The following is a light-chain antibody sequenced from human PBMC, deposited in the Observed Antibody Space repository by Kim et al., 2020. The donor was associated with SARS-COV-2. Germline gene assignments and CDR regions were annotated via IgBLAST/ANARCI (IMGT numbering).Light chain of an antibody. CDR1: QSVSTTY. J-gene: IGKJ4*01. V-gene: IGKV3-20*01. Sequence: EIVLTQSPGTLSLSPGERATLSCRASQSVSTTYLAWYQQKPGQAPRVLIYGASSRATGIPDRFSGSGSGTDFTLTISRLEPEDFAVYYCQQYGGGLAFGGGTKVEI. CDR2: GAS. CDR3: QQYGGGLA.